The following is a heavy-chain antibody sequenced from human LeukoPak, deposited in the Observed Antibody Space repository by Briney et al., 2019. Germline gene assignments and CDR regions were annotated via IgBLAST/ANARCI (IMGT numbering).Heavy chain of an antibody. CDR3: AKEQYDSSGYYLGGFDY. Sequence: GRSLRLSCAASGFTFDDYAMHWVRQAPGRGLEWVSGISWNSGSIGYADSVKGRFTISRDNAKNSLYLQMNSLRAEDTALYYCAKEQYDSSGYYLGGFDYWGQGTLVTVSS. D-gene: IGHD3-22*01. J-gene: IGHJ4*02. V-gene: IGHV3-9*01. CDR1: GFTFDDYA. CDR2: ISWNSGSI.